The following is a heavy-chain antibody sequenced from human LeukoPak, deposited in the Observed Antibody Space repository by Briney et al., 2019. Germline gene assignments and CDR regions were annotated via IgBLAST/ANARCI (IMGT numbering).Heavy chain of an antibody. D-gene: IGHD6-13*01. V-gene: IGHV3-23*01. J-gene: IGHJ4*02. CDR3: TKGGGIASAGTDFDF. Sequence: GGSLRLSCAASGFTLSSYAMSWVRQVPGKGLEWFSGISSSGGSTYYADSVKGRFTISRDISKNTVHLQMNSLRAEDTALYYCTKGGGIASAGTDFDFWGQGTLVTVSS. CDR2: ISSSGGST. CDR1: GFTLSSYA.